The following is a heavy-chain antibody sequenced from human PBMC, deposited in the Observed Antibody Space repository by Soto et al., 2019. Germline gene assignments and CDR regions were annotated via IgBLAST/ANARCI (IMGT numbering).Heavy chain of an antibody. V-gene: IGHV1-18*04. D-gene: IGHD6-19*01. CDR1: VYTFTSYG. Sequence: ASVKFSFEDSVYTFTSYGISWVRQAPRQELEWMGWIRDYNGNTNYAQKLQGRVTMTTDTSTSTAYMELRRLRSDDTAVYYCARDTGNGYSSGWYLYYFDYWGQGTLVTVSS. CDR2: IRDYNGNT. CDR3: ARDTGNGYSSGWYLYYFDY. J-gene: IGHJ4*02.